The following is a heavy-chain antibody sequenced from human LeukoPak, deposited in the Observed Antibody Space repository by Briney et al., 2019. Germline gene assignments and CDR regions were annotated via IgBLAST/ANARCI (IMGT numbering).Heavy chain of an antibody. Sequence: GGSLRLSCAASGFTFSSYAMSWVRQAPGKGLEWVSSFTTTSPYTYYADSVRGRFTISRDNAKNSLFLQMNSLRGEDTAVYYCVRSGDPHYWGQGTLVTVSS. CDR2: FTTTSPYT. D-gene: IGHD2-21*02. CDR1: GFTFSSYA. CDR3: VRSGDPHY. V-gene: IGHV3-21*01. J-gene: IGHJ4*02.